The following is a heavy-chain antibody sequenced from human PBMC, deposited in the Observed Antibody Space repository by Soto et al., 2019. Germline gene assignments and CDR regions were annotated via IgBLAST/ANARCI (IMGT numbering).Heavy chain of an antibody. CDR3: ATWHEREHAYDV. J-gene: IGHJ3*01. CDR2: LYDVDGS. Sequence: DVQLVESGGGLIQPGESLRLSCAAFGLTISGKKYVAWVRQAPGKGLEWVSALYDVDGSFYADSVKGRFTTSSDSSKTTVYLQMNDLRPDDTAVYYCATWHEREHAYDVRGQGTTVTLSS. V-gene: IGHV3-53*01. CDR1: GLTISGKKY. D-gene: IGHD1-1*01.